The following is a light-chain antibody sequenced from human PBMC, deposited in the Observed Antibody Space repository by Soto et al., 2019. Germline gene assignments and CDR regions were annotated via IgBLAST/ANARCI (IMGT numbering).Light chain of an antibody. CDR2: GNS. CDR1: SSNIGAGYD. Sequence: QLVLTQPPSVSGAPGQRVTISCTGSSSNIGAGYDVHWYQQLPGTAPKLLIYGNSNRPSGVPDRFSGSKSGTSAALVITGLQAEDEADYYCQSYDSSLSGVVFGGGTKVTV. V-gene: IGLV1-40*01. CDR3: QSYDSSLSGVV. J-gene: IGLJ2*01.